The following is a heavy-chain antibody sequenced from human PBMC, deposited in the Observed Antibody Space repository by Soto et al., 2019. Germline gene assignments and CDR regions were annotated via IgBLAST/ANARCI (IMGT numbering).Heavy chain of an antibody. D-gene: IGHD4-17*01. V-gene: IGHV4-59*01. CDR3: ARRYGASFDY. CDR2: IYYSGST. Sequence: ASETLSLTCTVSGVSISSYYWIWIRQPPGKGLEWIGYIYYSGSTNYNPSLKSRVTISVDTSKNQFSLKLSSVTAADTAVYYCARRYGASFDYWGQGTLVTVSS. J-gene: IGHJ4*02. CDR1: GVSISSYY.